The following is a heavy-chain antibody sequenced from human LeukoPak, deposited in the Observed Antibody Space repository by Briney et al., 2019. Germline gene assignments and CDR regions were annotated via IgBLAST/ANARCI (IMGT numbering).Heavy chain of an antibody. V-gene: IGHV3-21*01. Sequence: GGSLRLSCAGSGFTFSTYTMNWVRQAPGKGLEWVSSISSSSYIYYGDSVKGRFTVSRDNARNSLSLQMNSLRAEDTAVYYCARDNTWIQLWSDYYYYYMDVWGRGTTVTVSS. D-gene: IGHD5-18*01. CDR3: ARDNTWIQLWSDYYYYYMDV. CDR2: ISSSSYI. J-gene: IGHJ6*03. CDR1: GFTFSTYT.